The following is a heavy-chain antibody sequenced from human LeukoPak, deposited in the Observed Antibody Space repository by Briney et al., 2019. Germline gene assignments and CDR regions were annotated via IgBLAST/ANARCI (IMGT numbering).Heavy chain of an antibody. D-gene: IGHD3-22*01. J-gene: IGHJ4*02. Sequence: PSETLSLTCAFYGGPFSGYYWSGIRQPPGKGLEWIGEINHSGSTNYNPSLKSRVTISVDTSKNQFSLKLSSVTAADTAVYYCARFKYYYDSSGYQLFDYWGQGTLVTVSS. CDR1: GGPFSGYY. CDR3: ARFKYYYDSSGYQLFDY. V-gene: IGHV4-34*01. CDR2: INHSGST.